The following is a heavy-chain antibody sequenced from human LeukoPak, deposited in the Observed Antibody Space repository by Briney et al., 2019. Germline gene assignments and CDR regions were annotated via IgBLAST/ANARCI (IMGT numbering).Heavy chain of an antibody. D-gene: IGHD6-19*01. CDR1: GYSFTSYW. CDR2: IYPGDSDT. J-gene: IGHJ4*02. CDR3: ARGRRYIPGGGGGWYLLVY. V-gene: IGHV5-51*01. Sequence: GESLKISCKGSGYSFTSYWIGWVRQMPGKRLELMGIIYPGDSDTRYSPSFQGQVTISADKSISTAYLQWSSLKASDTAMYYCARGRRYIPGGGGGWYLLVYWGQGTLVTVSS.